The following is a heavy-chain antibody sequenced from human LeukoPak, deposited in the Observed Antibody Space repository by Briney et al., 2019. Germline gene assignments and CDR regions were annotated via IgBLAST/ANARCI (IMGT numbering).Heavy chain of an antibody. CDR1: GFTVSSNY. Sequence: GGSLRLSCAASGFTVSSNYMSWVRQAPGKGLEWVSSISSSSSYIYYADSVKGRFTISRDNAKNSLYLQMNSLGAEDTAVYYCARDDDYYYGMDVWGQGTTVTVSS. CDR3: ARDDDYYYGMDV. V-gene: IGHV3-21*01. CDR2: ISSSSSYI. J-gene: IGHJ6*02.